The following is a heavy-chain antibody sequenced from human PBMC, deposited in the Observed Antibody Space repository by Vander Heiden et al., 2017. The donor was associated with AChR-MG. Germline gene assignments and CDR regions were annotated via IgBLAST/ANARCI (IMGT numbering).Heavy chain of an antibody. D-gene: IGHD3-22*01. J-gene: IGHJ6*02. CDR2: ISGSGGST. CDR1: GFTFSSSA. V-gene: IGHV3-23*01. CDR3: AKAIKLDSSGYYYYYYGMDV. Sequence: EVQLLESGGGLVQPGGSLRLPCAASGFTFSSSAMSWVRQAPGKGLEWVSAISGSGGSTYYADSVKGRFTISRDNSKNTLYLQMNSLRAEDTAVYYCAKAIKLDSSGYYYYYYGMDVWGQGTTVTVSS.